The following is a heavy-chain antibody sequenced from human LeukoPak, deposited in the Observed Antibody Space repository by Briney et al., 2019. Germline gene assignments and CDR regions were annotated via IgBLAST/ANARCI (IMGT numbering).Heavy chain of an antibody. J-gene: IGHJ4*02. CDR1: GGSISSYY. CDR2: IYYSGST. CDR3: ARRRTATVDFDY. V-gene: IGHV4-59*08. Sequence: SETLSLTCTVSGGSISSYYWSWIRQPPGKGLEWIGYIYYSGSTYYNPSLKSRVTISVDTSKNQFSLEVSSVTAADTAVYYCARRRTATVDFDYWGQGTLVTVSS. D-gene: IGHD4-23*01.